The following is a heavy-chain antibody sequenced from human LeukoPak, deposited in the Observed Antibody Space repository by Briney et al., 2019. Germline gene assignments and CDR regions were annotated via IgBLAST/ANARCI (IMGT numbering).Heavy chain of an antibody. CDR2: IYHSGNT. V-gene: IGHV4-59*01. CDR1: GVSLNTYF. CDR3: ARGGMSTYYDSGGYFSY. Sequence: SETLSLTCTVSGVSLNTYFWSWIRQPPGEGLEWIGLIYHSGNTNSNPSLKSRVTLSADTSKSQFSLELTSVTAADTAVYFCARGGMSTYYDSGGYFSYWGQGILVTVSS. D-gene: IGHD3-22*01. J-gene: IGHJ4*02.